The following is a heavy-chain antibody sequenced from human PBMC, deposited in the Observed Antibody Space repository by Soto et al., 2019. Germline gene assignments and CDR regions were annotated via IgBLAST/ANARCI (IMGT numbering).Heavy chain of an antibody. Sequence: EVQLLDSGGGLVQPGGSLRLSCAASGFTFSSYAMSWVRQAPGKGLEWVSSISRSGGGTYYADSVKGRFTISRDKSKNTLSLQMNSLRAEDTAVYYCANTRGSVSYFNPSDACDFWCQGTMVTVSS. CDR3: ANTRGSVSYFNPSDACDF. CDR1: GFTFSSYA. D-gene: IGHD3-10*01. J-gene: IGHJ3*01. CDR2: ISRSGGGT. V-gene: IGHV3-23*01.